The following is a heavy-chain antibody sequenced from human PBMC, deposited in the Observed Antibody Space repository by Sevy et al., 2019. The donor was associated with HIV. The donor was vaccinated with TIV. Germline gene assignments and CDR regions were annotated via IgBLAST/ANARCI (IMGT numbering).Heavy chain of an antibody. CDR1: GFTFSSYA. CDR3: ARGGHDYGDFYYFDY. Sequence: GGSLRLSCAASGFTFSSYAMHWVRQAPGKGLEWVAVISYDGSNKYYADSVKGRLTISRDNSKNTLYLQMNSLRAEDTAVYYCARGGHDYGDFYYFDYWGQGTLVTVSS. V-gene: IGHV3-30-3*01. CDR2: ISYDGSNK. D-gene: IGHD4-17*01. J-gene: IGHJ4*02.